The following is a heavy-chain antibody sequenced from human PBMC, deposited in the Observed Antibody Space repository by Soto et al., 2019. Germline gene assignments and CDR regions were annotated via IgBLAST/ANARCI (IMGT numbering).Heavy chain of an antibody. D-gene: IGHD3-10*01. J-gene: IGHJ5*02. V-gene: IGHV3-23*01. Sequence: EVQLLESGGGLVQPGGSLRLSCAASGLTFSSYALSWVRQAPGKGLEWVSAIVGSGATTYYADSVKGRFTISRDNSKNTVYLQINSLRVDDTAIYYCAIPMIRDRWGQGTLVTVPS. CDR1: GLTFSSYA. CDR3: AIPMIRDR. CDR2: IVGSGATT.